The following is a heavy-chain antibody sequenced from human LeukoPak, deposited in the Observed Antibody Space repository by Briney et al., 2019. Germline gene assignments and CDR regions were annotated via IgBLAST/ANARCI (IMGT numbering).Heavy chain of an antibody. D-gene: IGHD2-15*01. CDR3: ARGGVVVVAAKVDYFDY. CDR2: IYTSGST. CDR1: GGSTSSGSYY. J-gene: IGHJ4*02. V-gene: IGHV4-61*02. Sequence: SETLSLTCTVSGGSTSSGSYYWSWIRQTAGKGLEGIGRIYTSGSTNYNPSLKSRVTISVHTSKNQFSLKLSSVTAADTAVYYCARGGVVVVAAKVDYFDYWGQGTLVTVSS.